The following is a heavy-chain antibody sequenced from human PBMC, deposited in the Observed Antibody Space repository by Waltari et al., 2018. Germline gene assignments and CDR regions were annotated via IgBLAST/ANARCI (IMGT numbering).Heavy chain of an antibody. CDR3: ARHNSLYYDILTGFDP. CDR2: IYYSGST. Sequence: QLQLQESGPGLVKPSETLSLTCTVSGGSISSSSYYWGWIRQPPGKGLEWIGSIYYSGSTYYNPSLKSRVTISVDTSKNQFSLKLSSVTAADTAVYYCARHNSLYYDILTGFDPWGQGTLVTVSS. CDR1: GGSISSSSYY. D-gene: IGHD3-9*01. V-gene: IGHV4-39*01. J-gene: IGHJ5*02.